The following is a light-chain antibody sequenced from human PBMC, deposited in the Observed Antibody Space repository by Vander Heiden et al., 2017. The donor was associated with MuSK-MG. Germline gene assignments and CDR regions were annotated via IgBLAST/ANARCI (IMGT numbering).Light chain of an antibody. J-gene: IGLJ2*01. CDR1: SSNIGAGYD. CDR3: QSYDSSQRVV. V-gene: IGLV1-40*01. Sequence: QSVLTQPPSVSGAPGQRVTIPCTGSSSNIGAGYDVRWYQQLPGTAPKLLIYGNSNRPSGVPDRFSGSKSGTSASLAITGLQAEDEADYYCQSYDSSQRVVFGGGTKLTVL. CDR2: GNS.